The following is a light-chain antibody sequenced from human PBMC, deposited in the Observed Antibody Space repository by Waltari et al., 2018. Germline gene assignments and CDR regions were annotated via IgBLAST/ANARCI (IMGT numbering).Light chain of an antibody. V-gene: IGLV1-44*01. Sequence: QSVLTQPPSASGTPGQKVTISCSGTFSNIGNNAVNWYQQVPGMAPKLLIYNNNIQAPGVPERFSGAKFGTAASLAISGLQSGDEAVYYCAAWDDSLDAYVVFGGGTKVTVL. J-gene: IGLJ2*01. CDR3: AAWDDSLDAYVV. CDR2: NNN. CDR1: FSNIGNNA.